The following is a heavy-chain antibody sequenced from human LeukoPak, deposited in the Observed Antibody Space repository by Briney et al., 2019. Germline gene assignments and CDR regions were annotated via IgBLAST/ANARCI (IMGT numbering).Heavy chain of an antibody. CDR2: INSDGSST. D-gene: IGHD3-3*01. CDR1: GFTFSSYW. Sequence: GGSLRLSCAASGFTFSSYWMHWVRQAPGKGLVWVSRINSDGSSTSYADSVKGRFTISRDNAKNTLYLQMNSLRAEDTAVYYCARENGYYDFWSGYYLSWFDPWGQGTLATVSS. CDR3: ARENGYYDFWSGYYLSWFDP. J-gene: IGHJ5*02. V-gene: IGHV3-74*01.